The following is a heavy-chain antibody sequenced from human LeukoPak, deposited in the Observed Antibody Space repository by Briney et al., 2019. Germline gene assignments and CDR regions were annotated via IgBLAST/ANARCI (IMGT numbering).Heavy chain of an antibody. Sequence: SETLSLTCAVYGGSFSGYYWSWIRQPPGKGLEWIGEINHSGSTNYNPSLKSRVTISVDTSKNQFSLKLSSVTAADTAVYYCARRKSPANYYGSGSLNYWGQGTLVTVSS. CDR1: GGSFSGYY. CDR3: ARRKSPANYYGSGSLNY. V-gene: IGHV4-34*01. D-gene: IGHD3-10*01. CDR2: INHSGST. J-gene: IGHJ4*02.